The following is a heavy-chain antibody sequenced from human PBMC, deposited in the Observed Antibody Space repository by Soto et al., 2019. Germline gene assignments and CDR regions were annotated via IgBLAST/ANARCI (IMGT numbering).Heavy chain of an antibody. CDR2: IIPIFGTA. CDR3: ARMYYYDSSGYLSPPYGMDV. J-gene: IGHJ6*02. Sequence: ASVKVSCKASGGTFSSYAISWVRQAPGQGLEWMGGIIPIFGTANYAQKFQGRVTITADESTSTAYMELSSLRSEDTAVYYCARMYYYDSSGYLSPPYGMDVRGQGTTVTVSS. CDR1: GGTFSSYA. D-gene: IGHD3-22*01. V-gene: IGHV1-69*13.